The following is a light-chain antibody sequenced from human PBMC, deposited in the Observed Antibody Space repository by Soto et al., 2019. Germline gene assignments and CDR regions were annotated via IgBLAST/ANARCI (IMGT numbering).Light chain of an antibody. CDR2: GNS. Sequence: QSVLAQPPSVSGAPGQRVTISCTGSSSNIGAPYDVHWYQQLPGTAPKLLIYGNSNRPSGVPDRFSGSKSGTSASLAITGLQAEDEADYYCQSYDSILSGVVFGGGTKLTVL. CDR1: SSNIGAPYD. V-gene: IGLV1-40*01. CDR3: QSYDSILSGVV. J-gene: IGLJ3*02.